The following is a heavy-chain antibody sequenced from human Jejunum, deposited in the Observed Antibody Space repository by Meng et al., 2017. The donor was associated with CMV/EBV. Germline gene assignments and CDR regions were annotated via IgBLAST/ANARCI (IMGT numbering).Heavy chain of an antibody. CDR1: GGCISSSSYY. V-gene: IGHV4-39*01. J-gene: IGHJ4*02. CDR2: MHYSESA. Sequence: GGCISSSSYYLRWIRQPAVKGLKWIVSMHYSESAYYTPSLKSRVTISVDTSKHQFSLRLRFVTAADTAVSYCARQPLEQQPIYFDYWGQGTLVTVSS. D-gene: IGHD6-13*01. CDR3: ARQPLEQQPIYFDY.